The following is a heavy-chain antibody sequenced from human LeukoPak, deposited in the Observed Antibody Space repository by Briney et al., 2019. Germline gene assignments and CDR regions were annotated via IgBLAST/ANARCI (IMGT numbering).Heavy chain of an antibody. CDR1: GGSISSSGYY. CDR2: IYYTGST. D-gene: IGHD6-6*01. V-gene: IGHV4-39*07. Sequence: SETLSLTCTVSGGSISSSGYYWGWIRQPPGKGLEWIGYIYYTGSTNYNPSLKSRVTISVDTSKNQFSLRLSSVTAADTAIYYCARDKRDSSSFDYWGQGTLVTVSS. CDR3: ARDKRDSSSFDY. J-gene: IGHJ4*02.